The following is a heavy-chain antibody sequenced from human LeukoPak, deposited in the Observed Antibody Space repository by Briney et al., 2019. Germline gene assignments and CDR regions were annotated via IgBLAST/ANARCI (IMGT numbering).Heavy chain of an antibody. J-gene: IGHJ1*01. CDR3: ARGDSTVTPKYFQY. V-gene: IGHV4-39*07. Sequence: SETLSLTCTVSGGSISSNIYYWGWIRQPPGKGLEWIGEINHSGSTNYNPSLKSRVTISVDTSKNQFSLKLSSVTAADTAVYYCARGDSTVTPKYFQYWGQGTLVTVSS. D-gene: IGHD4-23*01. CDR2: INHSGST. CDR1: GGSISSNIYY.